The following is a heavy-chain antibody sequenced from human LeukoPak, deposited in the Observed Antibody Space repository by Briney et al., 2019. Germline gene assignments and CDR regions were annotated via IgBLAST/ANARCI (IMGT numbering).Heavy chain of an antibody. D-gene: IGHD3-22*01. CDR1: GFTFSSYA. V-gene: IGHV3-23*01. J-gene: IGHJ4*02. CDR2: ISGSGGST. Sequence: GGSLRLSCAASGFTFSSYAMSWVRQAPGKGLEWVSAISGSGGSTYYADSVKGRFTISRDNSKNTLYLQMNSLRAEDTAVYYCAKGPLYYYDSSGYCYFDYWGQGTLVTVSS. CDR3: AKGPLYYYDSSGYCYFDY.